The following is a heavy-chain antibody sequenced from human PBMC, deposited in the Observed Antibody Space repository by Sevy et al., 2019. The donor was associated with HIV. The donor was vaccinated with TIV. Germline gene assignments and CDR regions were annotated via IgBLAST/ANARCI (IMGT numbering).Heavy chain of an antibody. D-gene: IGHD6-19*01. J-gene: IGHJ4*02. V-gene: IGHV3-23*01. CDR2: ITDNGAKT. CDR1: GFTFRSFS. Sequence: GGSLRLSCVASGFTFRSFSMHWVRQAPGKGLEWVASITDNGAKTFYADSVKGRFTISRDNSQSTLFLHMNSLRGDDTAVYFCAKTEYTSGWFYWGQGTLVTVSS. CDR3: AKTEYTSGWFY.